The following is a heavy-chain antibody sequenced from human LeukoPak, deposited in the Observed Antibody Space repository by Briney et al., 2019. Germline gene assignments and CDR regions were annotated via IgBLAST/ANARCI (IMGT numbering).Heavy chain of an antibody. CDR3: AKGHYYGSGSLDY. Sequence: GGSLRLSCAASGFSFSSYGMSWVRQAPGKGLEWVSAIGGRDGSTYYADSVKGRFTISRDNSKNTLYVQMNSLRAEDTAVYYCAKGHYYGSGSLDYWGQGTLVTVSS. D-gene: IGHD3-10*01. J-gene: IGHJ4*02. CDR1: GFSFSSYG. CDR2: IGGRDGST. V-gene: IGHV3-23*01.